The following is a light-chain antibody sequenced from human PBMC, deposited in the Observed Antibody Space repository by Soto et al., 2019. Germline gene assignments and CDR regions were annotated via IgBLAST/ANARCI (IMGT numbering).Light chain of an antibody. Sequence: QSALTQPAPVSGSPGQSITISCTGTSSDVGTYNYVSWYQQHPGKAPKLMIYDVSNRPSGVSNRFSGSKSGNTASLTISGLQAEDEADYYCSSYTSSSTVVFGGGTQLTVL. V-gene: IGLV2-14*01. CDR2: DVS. CDR3: SSYTSSSTVV. J-gene: IGLJ2*01. CDR1: SSDVGTYNY.